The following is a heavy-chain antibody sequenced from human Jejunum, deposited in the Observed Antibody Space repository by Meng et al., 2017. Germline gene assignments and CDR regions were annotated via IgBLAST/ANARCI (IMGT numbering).Heavy chain of an antibody. CDR1: GASIGGYF. Sequence: QVQLQQWGAGQFKPSESLSLTRSVYGASIGGYFWSWIRQTPGKEPEWIGEVNRKGTTNYNPSLEGRVSISVDTSKNQFSLTLNSVTAADTAVYYCARPLGYNGVNLGFFQHWGQGTLVTVSS. CDR3: ARPLGYNGVNLGFFQH. CDR2: VNRKGTT. V-gene: IGHV4-34*01. J-gene: IGHJ1*01. D-gene: IGHD5-12*01.